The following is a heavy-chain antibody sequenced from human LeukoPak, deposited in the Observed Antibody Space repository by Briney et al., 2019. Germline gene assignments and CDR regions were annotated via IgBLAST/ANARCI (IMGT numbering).Heavy chain of an antibody. CDR1: GFTFSSYS. D-gene: IGHD2-21*02. V-gene: IGHV3-48*01. CDR3: AKDQVPYCTTDCYGAIDA. Sequence: TGGSLRLSCEASGFTFSSYSMTWVRQAPGKRLVWISYIGSNGSPTHYADSVKGRFTISRDNAKNSLYPQMNSLTVEDTAVYYCAKDQVPYCTTDCYGAIDAWGQGTLVTVSS. J-gene: IGHJ3*01. CDR2: IGSNGSPT.